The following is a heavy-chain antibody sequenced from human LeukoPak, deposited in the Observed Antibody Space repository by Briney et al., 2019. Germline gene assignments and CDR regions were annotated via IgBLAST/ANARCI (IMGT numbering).Heavy chain of an antibody. J-gene: IGHJ2*01. V-gene: IGHV3-30*18. D-gene: IGHD5-24*01. CDR3: AKVWVGWLHIYWYFDL. CDR2: ISYDGSNK. Sequence: GGSLRLSCAASGFTFSSYGMHWVRQAPGKGLEWVAVISYDGSNKYYADSVKGRFTISRDNSKNTLYLQMNSLRAEDTAVYYCAKVWVGWLHIYWYFDLWGRGTLVTVSS. CDR1: GFTFSSYG.